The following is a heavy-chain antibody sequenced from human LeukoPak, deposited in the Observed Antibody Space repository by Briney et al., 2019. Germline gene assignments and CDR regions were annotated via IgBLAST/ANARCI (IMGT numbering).Heavy chain of an antibody. CDR3: ARDLYAFDI. CDR1: GFTFSSYA. J-gene: IGHJ3*02. Sequence: PGRSLRLSCAASGFTFSSYAMHWVRQPPGKGLEWVAVISYDGSNKYYADSVKGRFTISRDNSKNTLYLQMNSLRAEDTAVYYCARDLYAFDIWGQGTMVTVSS. CDR2: ISYDGSNK. V-gene: IGHV3-30-3*01.